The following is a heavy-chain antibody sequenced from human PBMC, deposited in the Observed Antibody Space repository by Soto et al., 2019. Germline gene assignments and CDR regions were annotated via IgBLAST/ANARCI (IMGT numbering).Heavy chain of an antibody. CDR1: GFTFSNAW. V-gene: IGHV3-15*07. CDR3: STDPYGYSSGF. CDR2: IKSKTYGGTT. J-gene: IGHJ4*02. Sequence: EVQLVESGGGLVKPGGSLRLSCAASGFTFSNAWMNWVRQAPGKGLAWVGRIKSKTYGGTTDYAAPVKGRFTISRDDSQNTLYLQMNSMKSEDTAVYYCSTDPYGYSSGFWGQGTLVTVSS. D-gene: IGHD5-18*01.